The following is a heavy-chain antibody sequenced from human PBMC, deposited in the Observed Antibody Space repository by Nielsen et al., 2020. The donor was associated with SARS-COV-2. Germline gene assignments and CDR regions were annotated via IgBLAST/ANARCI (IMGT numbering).Heavy chain of an antibody. V-gene: IGHV4-59*01. CDR3: ARVHIRSSWYLSRYYFDY. D-gene: IGHD6-13*01. Sequence: SETLSLTCTVSGGSISDYYWSWIRQPPGKGLEYIGYIYYSGATNYNPSLKSRVTISVDTSKNQFSLKLSSVTAADTAVYYCARVHIRSSWYLSRYYFDYWDQGNLVTISS. CDR2: IYYSGAT. CDR1: GGSISDYY. J-gene: IGHJ4*02.